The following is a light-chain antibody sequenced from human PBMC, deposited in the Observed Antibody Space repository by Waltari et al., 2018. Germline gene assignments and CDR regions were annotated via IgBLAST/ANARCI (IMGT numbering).Light chain of an antibody. J-gene: IGLJ1*01. V-gene: IGLV2-23*02. CDR3: CSYAGLGIYV. CDR2: EVT. CDR1: SSDVGNYNL. Sequence: QSGLTQPASVSGSPGQSITISCTGTSSDVGNYNLVSWYQQYPGKAPKLMVSEVTKRTSGVSDRFSGSKSGNTASLTISGLQSEDEADYYCCSYAGLGIYVFGTGTKVTVL.